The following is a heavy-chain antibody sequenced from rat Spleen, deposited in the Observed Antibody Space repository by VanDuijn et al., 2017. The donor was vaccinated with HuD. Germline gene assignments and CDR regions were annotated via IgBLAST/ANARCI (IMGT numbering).Heavy chain of an antibody. CDR1: GFTFSNYY. J-gene: IGHJ4*01. V-gene: IGHV5-25*01. Sequence: EVQLVESGGGLVQPGRSMKLSCAASGFTFSNYYMAWVRQAPTKGLEWVASISPSGGSTYYRDSVKGRFTISRDNAKSTLYLQMDSLRSEDTATYYCATYTTGIPTHYYVMDAWGQGASVTVSS. CDR2: ISPSGGST. D-gene: IGHD1-9*01. CDR3: ATYTTGIPTHYYVMDA.